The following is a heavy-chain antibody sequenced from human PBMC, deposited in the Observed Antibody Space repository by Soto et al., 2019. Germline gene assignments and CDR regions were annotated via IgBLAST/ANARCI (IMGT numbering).Heavy chain of an antibody. D-gene: IGHD3-9*01. CDR1: GGSFSGYY. CDR3: ARVRTGYFDY. V-gene: IGHV4-34*01. CDR2: INHSGST. J-gene: IGHJ4*02. Sequence: SETLSLTCAVYGGSFSGYYWSWIRQPPGKGLEWIGEINHSGSTNYNPSLKSRVTISVDTSKNQFSLKLSSLTAADTAVYYCARVRTGYFDYWGRGALVTVSS.